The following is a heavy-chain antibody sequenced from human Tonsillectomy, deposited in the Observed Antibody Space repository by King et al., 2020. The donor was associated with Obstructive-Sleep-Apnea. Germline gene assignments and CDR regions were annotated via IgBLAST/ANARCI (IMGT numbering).Heavy chain of an antibody. CDR3: ARSGQGSGTYYHTVPTGPDGPSDYYYYHEMDV. V-gene: IGHV3-21*01. Sequence: EVQLVESGGGLVKPGGSLRLSCAVSGFTFRSFSMNWVRQAPGKGLEWVSSISSSGGYIYYADSVKGRFTISRDNAKNSLYLQMNSLRAEDTAVYYCARSGQGSGTYYHTVPTGPDGPSDYYYYHEMDVWGQGTTVTVSS. CDR1: GFTFRSFS. J-gene: IGHJ6*02. D-gene: IGHD3-10*01. CDR2: ISSSGGYI.